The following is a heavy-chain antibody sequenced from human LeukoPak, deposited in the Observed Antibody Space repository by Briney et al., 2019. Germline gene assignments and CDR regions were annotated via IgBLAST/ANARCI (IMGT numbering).Heavy chain of an antibody. V-gene: IGHV1-69*06. CDR2: IIPIFGTA. CDR3: ARGLRRLDNENNWFDP. D-gene: IGHD1-1*01. CDR1: GYTFTSYY. J-gene: IGHJ5*02. Sequence: ASVKVSCKASGYTFTSYYIHWVRQAPGQGLEWMGGIIPIFGTANYAQKFQGRVTITADKSTSTAYMELSSLRSEDTAVYYCARGLRRLDNENNWFDPWGQGTLVTVSS.